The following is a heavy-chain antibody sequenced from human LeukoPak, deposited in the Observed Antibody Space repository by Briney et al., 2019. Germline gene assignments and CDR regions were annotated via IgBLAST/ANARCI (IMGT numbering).Heavy chain of an antibody. Sequence: GGSLRLSCAASGFTFSSYAMNWVRQAPGKGLEWVSTISGSGSRTLYADSVQGRFTISRDFSKNTLFLQMNSLRAEDTAVYYCAKDREYSSSWRPHNSFDYWAREPWSPSPQ. D-gene: IGHD6-13*01. J-gene: IGHJ4*02. CDR2: ISGSGSRT. V-gene: IGHV3-23*01. CDR1: GFTFSSYA. CDR3: AKDREYSSSWRPHNSFDY.